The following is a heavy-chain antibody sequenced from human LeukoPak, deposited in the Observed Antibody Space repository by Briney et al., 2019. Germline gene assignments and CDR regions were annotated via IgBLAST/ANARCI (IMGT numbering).Heavy chain of an antibody. CDR1: GGSISSYY. D-gene: IGHD2-2*03. CDR2: IYHSGST. Sequence: PSETLSLTCTVSGGSISSYYWSWIRQPPGKGLEWIGSIYHSGSTYYNPSLKSRVTISVDTSKNQFSLKLSSVTAADTAVYYCAKSVDIDWFDPWGQGTLVTVSS. V-gene: IGHV4-59*04. J-gene: IGHJ5*02. CDR3: AKSVDIDWFDP.